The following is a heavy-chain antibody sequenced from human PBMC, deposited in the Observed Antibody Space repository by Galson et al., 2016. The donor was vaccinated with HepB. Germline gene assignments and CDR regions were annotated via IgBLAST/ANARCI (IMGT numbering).Heavy chain of an antibody. Sequence: LSLTCTVSGVSISSGGYYWSWIRQYPGKGLEWIGYIYYSGTTYYNPSLKSRVTISVDMSKNQFSLKLSSVTAADTAIYHCARGIYDSSGYYVDFWGQGTLVTVSS. V-gene: IGHV4-31*03. CDR2: IYYSGTT. D-gene: IGHD3-22*01. J-gene: IGHJ4*02. CDR3: ARGIYDSSGYYVDF. CDR1: GVSISSGGYY.